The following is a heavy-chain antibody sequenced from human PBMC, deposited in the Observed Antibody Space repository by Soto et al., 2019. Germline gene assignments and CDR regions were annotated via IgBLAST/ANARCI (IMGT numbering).Heavy chain of an antibody. Sequence: QVQLVQSGAEVKQPGSSVKVSCKASGGTFSSYAIRWVRQAPGQGLEWMGGIIPIFGTANYAQKFQGRVTITADDSTSTAYMELSSLRSEDTAVYYCARANPRIAVAGNWFDPWGQGTLVTVSS. V-gene: IGHV1-69*01. CDR3: ARANPRIAVAGNWFDP. CDR2: IIPIFGTA. D-gene: IGHD6-19*01. J-gene: IGHJ5*02. CDR1: GGTFSSYA.